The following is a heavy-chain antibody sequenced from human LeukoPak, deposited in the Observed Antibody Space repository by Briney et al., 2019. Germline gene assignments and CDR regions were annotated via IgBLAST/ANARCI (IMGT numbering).Heavy chain of an antibody. CDR3: ARGSRRYCDY. CDR1: GFTSSSYE. J-gene: IGHJ4*02. CDR2: ISSSGSTI. D-gene: IGHD2-21*01. V-gene: IGHV3-48*03. Sequence: GGPLRLSCAASGFTSSSYEMNWVRQAPGKGLEWVSYISSSGSTIYYADSVKGRFTISRDNAKNSLYLQMNSLRAEDTAVYYCARGSRRYCDYWGQGTLVTVSS.